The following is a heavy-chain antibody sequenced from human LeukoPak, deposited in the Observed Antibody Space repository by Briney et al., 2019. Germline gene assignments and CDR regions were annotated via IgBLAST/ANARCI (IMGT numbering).Heavy chain of an antibody. CDR1: GFTFSSYS. Sequence: GGSLRLSCAASGFTFSSYSMNWVRQASGKGLEWVSYISSSSSTIYYADSVKGRFTISRDNAKNSLYLQMNSLRAEDTAVYYSATHCSSSSCPWGQGTLVTVAS. D-gene: IGHD2-15*01. J-gene: IGHJ5*02. CDR3: ATHCSSSSCP. V-gene: IGHV3-48*01. CDR2: ISSSSSTI.